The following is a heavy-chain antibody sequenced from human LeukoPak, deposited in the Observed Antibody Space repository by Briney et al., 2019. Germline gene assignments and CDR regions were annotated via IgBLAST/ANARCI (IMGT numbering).Heavy chain of an antibody. CDR3: ARGPPQYTTGAFDI. CDR1: GGSVSSGSYY. CDR2: IYYSGST. D-gene: IGHD1-1*01. Sequence: PSETLSLTCTVSGGSVSSGSYYWSWIRQPPGKGLEWIGYIYYSGSTNYNPSLKSRVTISVDTSKNQFSLKLSSVTAADTAVYYCARGPPQYTTGAFDIWGQGTMVTVSS. V-gene: IGHV4-61*01. J-gene: IGHJ3*02.